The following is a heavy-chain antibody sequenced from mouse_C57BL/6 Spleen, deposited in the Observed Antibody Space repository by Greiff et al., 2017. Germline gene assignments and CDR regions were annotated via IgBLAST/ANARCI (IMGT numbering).Heavy chain of an antibody. V-gene: IGHV5-17*01. CDR3: ARSLYYAMDY. Sequence: EVMLVESGGGLVKPGGSLKLSCAASGFTFSDYGMHWVRQAPEKGLEWVAYISSGCSTIYYADTVKGRFTISRDNAKNTLFLQMTSLRSEDTAMYYCARSLYYAMDYWGQGTSVTVSS. D-gene: IGHD6-5*01. CDR2: ISSGCSTI. CDR1: GFTFSDYG. J-gene: IGHJ4*01.